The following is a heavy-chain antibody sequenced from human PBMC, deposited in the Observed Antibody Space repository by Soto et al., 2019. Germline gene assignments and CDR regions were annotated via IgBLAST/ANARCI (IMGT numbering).Heavy chain of an antibody. CDR3: ARHMRGPHDYGDYWFDP. CDR2: IYYSGST. D-gene: IGHD4-17*01. CDR1: GGSISSGDYY. V-gene: IGHV4-30-4*01. J-gene: IGHJ5*02. Sequence: SETLSLTYTVSGGSISSGDYYWSWIRQPPGKGLEWIGYIYYSGSTYYTPSLKSRVTISVTTSKNQFSLKLSSVTAADTAVYDCARHMRGPHDYGDYWFDPWGQGTLVTVSS.